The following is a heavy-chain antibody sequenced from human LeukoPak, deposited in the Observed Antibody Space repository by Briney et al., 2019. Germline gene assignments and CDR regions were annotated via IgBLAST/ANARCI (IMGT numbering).Heavy chain of an antibody. V-gene: IGHV4-59*08. CDR3: ARGGMIKVDP. Sequence: PSETVSLTCTVSGGSLSSYFWSWIRQPPGKGLEWIGYIHNSATTNYNPSLKSRVTISVDTSKNQFSLKLSSVTAADTAVYYCARGGMIKVDPWGQGTLVTVSS. J-gene: IGHJ5*02. D-gene: IGHD3-16*01. CDR1: GGSLSSYF. CDR2: IHNSATT.